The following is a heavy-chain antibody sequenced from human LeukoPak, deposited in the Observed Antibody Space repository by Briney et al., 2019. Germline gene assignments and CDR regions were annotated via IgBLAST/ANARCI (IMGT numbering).Heavy chain of an antibody. CDR3: AKGAYDYIEIAYFDY. D-gene: IGHD5-12*01. V-gene: IGHV3-23*01. CDR2: ISGSGGSA. Sequence: GGSLRLSCAASGFTFSSYAMNWVRQAPGKGLEWVSAISGSGGSAYYADSVKGRFTVSRDNSKKTLYLQMNSLRAEDTAVYYCAKGAYDYIEIAYFDYWGQGSLVTVSS. CDR1: GFTFSSYA. J-gene: IGHJ4*02.